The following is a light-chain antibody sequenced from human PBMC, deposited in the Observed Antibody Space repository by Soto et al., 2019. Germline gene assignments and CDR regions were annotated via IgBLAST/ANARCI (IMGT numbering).Light chain of an antibody. Sequence: DIQMTQSPSTLSASVGDRVTISCRASQSISNWLAWYQQKPGKAPKLLLYKASSLESGVPSRFSGSGPGTEFTLTISSLQPDDFATYYCQQSNSYSRTFGQGTKVDIK. CDR3: QQSNSYSRT. J-gene: IGKJ1*01. CDR1: QSISNW. CDR2: KAS. V-gene: IGKV1-5*03.